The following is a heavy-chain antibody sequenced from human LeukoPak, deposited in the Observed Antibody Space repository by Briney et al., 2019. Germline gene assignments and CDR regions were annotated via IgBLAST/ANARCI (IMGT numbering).Heavy chain of an antibody. Sequence: SETLSLTCTVSGGSINTYYRHWIRQPPGKGLEWIGYISYSGSTNYNPSLKSRVTISIDTSKKQFSLKLSSVTAADTAVYHCARSGGYSGYDVDYWGQGTLVTVSS. CDR1: GGSINTYY. CDR2: ISYSGST. CDR3: ARSGGYSGYDVDY. J-gene: IGHJ4*02. V-gene: IGHV4-59*01. D-gene: IGHD5-12*01.